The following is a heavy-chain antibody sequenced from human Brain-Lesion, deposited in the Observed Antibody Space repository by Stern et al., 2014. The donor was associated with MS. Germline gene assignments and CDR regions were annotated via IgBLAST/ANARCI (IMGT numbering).Heavy chain of an antibody. CDR2: ISWNSGTP. CDR3: ARDITGSSAYFAY. J-gene: IGHJ4*02. V-gene: IGHV3-9*01. Sequence: EVQLVESGGDLVPPGRSLRLSCAAFGFTFDDYAMHWVRQAPGKGLEWVAGISWNSGTPGYAASVKARFATSRDNACSSLYLQMNSLGPEDTALYYCARDITGSSAYFAYWGQGTLVTVSS. CDR1: GFTFDDYA. D-gene: IGHD1-14*01.